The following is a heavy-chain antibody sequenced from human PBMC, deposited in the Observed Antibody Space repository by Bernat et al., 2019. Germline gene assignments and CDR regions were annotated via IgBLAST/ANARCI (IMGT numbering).Heavy chain of an antibody. D-gene: IGHD5-12*01. Sequence: EVQLLESGGGLVQPGGSLRLSCAASGFTFSSYAMSWVRQAPGKGLEWVSAISGSGGSTYCAGSVKGRFTISRGNSKNKLYLQMNSLRAGDPAVYYCATELTGGYGPRVPSQGSPLDYWGQGTLVTVSS. J-gene: IGHJ4*02. CDR2: ISGSGGST. V-gene: IGHV3-23*01. CDR1: GFTFSSYA. CDR3: ATELTGGYGPRVPSQGSPLDY.